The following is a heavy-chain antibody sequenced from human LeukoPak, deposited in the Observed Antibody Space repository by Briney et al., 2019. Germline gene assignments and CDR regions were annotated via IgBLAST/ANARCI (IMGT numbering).Heavy chain of an antibody. CDR1: GFSFSTYW. CDR2: IKQEESEK. J-gene: IGHJ4*02. Sequence: GGSLRLSCAASGFSFSTYWMSWVRQAPGKGLEWVANIKQEESEKYYVDSVKGRFTISRDNTKNSLYLQMNSLRVEDTAVYYCASGRQLGRWGQGTLVTVSS. CDR3: ASGRQLGR. D-gene: IGHD6-13*01. V-gene: IGHV3-7*03.